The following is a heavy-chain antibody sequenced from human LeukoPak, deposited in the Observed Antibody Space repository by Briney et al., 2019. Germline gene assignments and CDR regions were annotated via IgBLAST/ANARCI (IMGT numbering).Heavy chain of an antibody. CDR3: ATIRRKGRYGDVSDLLDV. J-gene: IGHJ6*04. CDR1: GGSINSSAYY. Sequence: SETLSLTCTVSGGSINSSAYYWGWIRQPPGKGLVFIGRIYYSGSTYYNPSLKSRVSMSIDTSKNQFSLNVSSVTAADTAVYYCATIRRKGRYGDVSDLLDVWGKGTTVTVSS. CDR2: IYYSGST. V-gene: IGHV4-39*07. D-gene: IGHD4-17*01.